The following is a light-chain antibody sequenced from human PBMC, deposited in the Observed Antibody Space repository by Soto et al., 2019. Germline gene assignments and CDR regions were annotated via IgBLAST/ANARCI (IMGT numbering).Light chain of an antibody. J-gene: IGKJ4*02. CDR3: QQCGSSPST. V-gene: IGKV3-20*01. Sequence: EIVLTQSPGTLSLSPGERATLSCRASQSVSSSYLAWYQQKPGQAPRLLVYGASGRATDIPDRFSGRGSGTDFTLTISRLEPEDFAVYYCQQCGSSPSTFGGGTKLDIK. CDR1: QSVSSSY. CDR2: GAS.